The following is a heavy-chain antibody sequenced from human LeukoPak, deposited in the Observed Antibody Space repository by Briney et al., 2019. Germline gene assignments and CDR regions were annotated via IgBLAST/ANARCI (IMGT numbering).Heavy chain of an antibody. J-gene: IGHJ4*02. D-gene: IGHD6-13*01. CDR2: VSAGGSSR. Sequence: GGSLRLSCAASGFTFSNYAMSWVRQAPGKGLEWASAVSAGGSSRYYVDSVKGRFTISRDNSKNTLFLQMNSLRAEDTALYYCAKDQGAATGKRGVDCWGQGTLVTVSS. CDR1: GFTFSNYA. CDR3: AKDQGAATGKRGVDC. V-gene: IGHV3-23*01.